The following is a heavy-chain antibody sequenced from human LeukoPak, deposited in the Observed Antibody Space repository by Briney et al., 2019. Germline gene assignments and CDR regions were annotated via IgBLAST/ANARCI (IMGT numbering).Heavy chain of an antibody. CDR2: ISAYNGNT. V-gene: IGHV1-18*01. D-gene: IGHD2-2*01. CDR3: ARGMEVVVPAASFNYYYYGMDV. CDR1: GYTFTSYG. Sequence: ASVKVSCKASGYTFTSYGISWVRQAPGQGLEWMGWISAYNGNTNYAQKLQGRVTMTTDTSTSTAYMELRSLRSDDTAVYYCARGMEVVVPAASFNYYYYGMDVWGQGTTVTVSS. J-gene: IGHJ6*02.